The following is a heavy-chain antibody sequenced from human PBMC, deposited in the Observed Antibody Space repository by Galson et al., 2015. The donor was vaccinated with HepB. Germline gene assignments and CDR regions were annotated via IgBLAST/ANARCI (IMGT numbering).Heavy chain of an antibody. J-gene: IGHJ4*02. D-gene: IGHD1-26*01. V-gene: IGHV3-23*01. CDR2: VTGNGDST. CDR1: GFAFSSYA. CDR3: ARDERGRKYVAGTTGSPAW. Sequence: SLRLSCAASGFAFSSYAMTWFRQAPGKGLEWVSTVTGNGDSTFYSDSVKGRFTVSRDNSKNALYLHMTSLRAEDMATYYCARDERGRKYVAGTTGSPAWWGQGTLVTVSS.